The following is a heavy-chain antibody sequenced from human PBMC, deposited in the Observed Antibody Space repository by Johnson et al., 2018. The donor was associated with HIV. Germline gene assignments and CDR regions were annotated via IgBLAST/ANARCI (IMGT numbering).Heavy chain of an antibody. CDR3: ARESGGQYDAFDI. V-gene: IGHV3-30*04. CDR1: GFTFSSYA. J-gene: IGHJ3*02. D-gene: IGHD3-16*01. CDR2: ISYDGSNK. Sequence: QVQLVESGGGVVQPGRSLRLSCAASGFTFSSYAMHWVRQAPGKGLEWVAIISYDGSNKYYADSVKGRFTISRDNSKNTLYRQMNSLRAEDTAVYYFARESGGQYDAFDIWGQGTMVTVSS.